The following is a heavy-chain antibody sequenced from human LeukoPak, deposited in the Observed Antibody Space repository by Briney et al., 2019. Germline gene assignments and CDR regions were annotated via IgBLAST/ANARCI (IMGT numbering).Heavy chain of an antibody. D-gene: IGHD2-2*01. CDR3: ASGHYCTSTCCPGRGAFDI. J-gene: IGHJ3*02. CDR1: NGSISNYY. CDR2: IYYTGST. Sequence: SETLSLTCTVSNGSISNYYWTWIRQPAGKGLEWIGRIYYTGSTNYNPSLKSRVIMSVDTSKNQFSLKLNSVTAADTALYYCASGHYCTSTCCPGRGAFDIWGQGTMVTVSS. V-gene: IGHV4-4*07.